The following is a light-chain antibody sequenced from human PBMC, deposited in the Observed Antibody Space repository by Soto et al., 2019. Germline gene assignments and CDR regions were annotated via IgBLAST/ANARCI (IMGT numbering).Light chain of an antibody. V-gene: IGKV3-15*01. CDR2: DTS. CDR1: QFVSSR. J-gene: IGKJ1*01. Sequence: DIVVTQSPATLSASPGERVTLSCRASQFVSSRLAWYQRRPGKVPRLLIYDTSTRAPGISARFSGSGSGTEFTLTISSLQSEDFAVYYCQEYIQWPPGMFGPVTTVDIK. CDR3: QEYIQWPPGM.